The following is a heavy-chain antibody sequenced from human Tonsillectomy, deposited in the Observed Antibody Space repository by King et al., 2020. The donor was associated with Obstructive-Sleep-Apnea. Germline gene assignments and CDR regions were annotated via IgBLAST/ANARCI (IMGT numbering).Heavy chain of an antibody. J-gene: IGHJ6*02. D-gene: IGHD6-13*01. CDR1: GFTFSSYG. CDR2: ISYDGSNK. Sequence: VQLVESGGGVVQPGKSLRLSCAASGFTFSSYGMHWVRQAPGKGLEWVAVISYDGSNKYYADSVKGRFTISRDNSKNTLYLQMNSLRAEDTAVYYCAKSARAAAGTAYYGMDVWGQGTTVTVSS. V-gene: IGHV3-30*18. CDR3: AKSARAAAGTAYYGMDV.